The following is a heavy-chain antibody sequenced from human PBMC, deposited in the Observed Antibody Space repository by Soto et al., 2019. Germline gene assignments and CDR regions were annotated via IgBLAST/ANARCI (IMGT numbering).Heavy chain of an antibody. CDR2: IYPTGST. Sequence: SETLSLTCTFSVDSFSNYYCNCVRNSAGKGLEWIGRIYPTGSTTYNPSLKSRLTMSVDTSKNQFSLRLTSMTAADTAVYYCATGRSEVVQGAMETWGQRTLVNVS. D-gene: IGHD2-2*01. CDR3: ATGRSEVVQGAMET. CDR1: VDSFSNYY. J-gene: IGHJ5*02. V-gene: IGHV4-4*07.